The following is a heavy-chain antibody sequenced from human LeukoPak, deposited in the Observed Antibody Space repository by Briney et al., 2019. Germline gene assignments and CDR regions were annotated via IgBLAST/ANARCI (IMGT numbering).Heavy chain of an antibody. Sequence: GGSLRLSCAASGFIFRIYVMSWVRQAPGKGLEWVSAISGTGGSTYYADSVKGRFTISRDNSKNTLYLQMNSLRAEDTAVYYCAKDHYDILTGDYYYYYGMDVWGQGTTVTVSS. V-gene: IGHV3-23*01. J-gene: IGHJ6*02. CDR3: AKDHYDILTGDYYYYYGMDV. D-gene: IGHD3-9*01. CDR1: GFIFRIYV. CDR2: ISGTGGST.